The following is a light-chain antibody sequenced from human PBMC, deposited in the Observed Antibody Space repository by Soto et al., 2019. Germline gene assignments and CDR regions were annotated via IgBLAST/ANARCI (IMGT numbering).Light chain of an antibody. CDR3: QQNTRIPRT. V-gene: IGKV1-39*01. CDR2: AAS. Sequence: DIQMTQSPSSLSASVGDRVTITCRASQSISNNLIWYQQKSGKAPNVLINAASSLPSGVPSRFSGSGSGTDFTLTISSLQPEDFATYYCQQNTRIPRTFGQGTKVEIK. J-gene: IGKJ2*01. CDR1: QSISNN.